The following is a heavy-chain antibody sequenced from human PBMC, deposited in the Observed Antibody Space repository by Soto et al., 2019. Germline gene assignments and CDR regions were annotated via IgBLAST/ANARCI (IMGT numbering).Heavy chain of an antibody. Sequence: QVQLVQSGAEVKKPGASVKVSCKASGYTFTSYDINWVRQATGQGLEWMGWMNPNSGNTAYAQKFQGRVTMTRNTYIRTSSMELSSLRSKDTAVYYCARESLRGMDVWGQGTTVTVSS. J-gene: IGHJ6*02. CDR2: MNPNSGNT. V-gene: IGHV1-8*01. CDR1: GYTFTSYD. CDR3: ARESLRGMDV.